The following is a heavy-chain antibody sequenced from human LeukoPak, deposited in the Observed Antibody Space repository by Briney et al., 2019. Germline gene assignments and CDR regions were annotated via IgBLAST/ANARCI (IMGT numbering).Heavy chain of an antibody. CDR2: INPNSGAT. J-gene: IGHJ5*02. CDR3: ARGDYYDSSGYLDSRNNWFDP. D-gene: IGHD3-22*01. CDR1: GYSFTGYY. V-gene: IGHV1-2*02. Sequence: ASVKVSCKASGYSFTGYYMHWVRQAPGQGLEWMGWINPNSGATHYAQKFQGRVTMTRDTSISTVYMELSRLGSDDMAVYYCARGDYYDSSGYLDSRNNWFDPWGQGTLVTVSS.